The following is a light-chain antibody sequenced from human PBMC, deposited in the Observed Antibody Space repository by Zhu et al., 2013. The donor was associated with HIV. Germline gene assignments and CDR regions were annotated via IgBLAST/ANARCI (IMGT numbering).Light chain of an antibody. CDR2: GAS. J-gene: IGKJ3*01. V-gene: IGKV3-11*01. CDR3: QQRSNWLFT. CDR1: QNVDSGY. Sequence: EIVLTQSPGTLSLSPGESATLSCRASQNVDSGYLAWYQHKPGQAPKLLIHGASYRATGIPDRFSGSGSGTDFTLTISSLEPEDFAVYYCQQRSNWLFTFGPGTKVDIK.